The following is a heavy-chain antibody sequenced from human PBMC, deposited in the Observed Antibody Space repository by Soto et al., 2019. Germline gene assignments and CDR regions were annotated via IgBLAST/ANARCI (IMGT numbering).Heavy chain of an antibody. CDR3: AKDSTIFGVVIIPYFDY. V-gene: IGHV3-23*01. D-gene: IGHD3-3*01. CDR2: ISGSGGST. Sequence: GGSLRLSCAASGFTFSSYAMSWVRQAPGKGLEWVSAISGSGGSTYYADSVKGRFTISRDNSKNTLYLQMNSLRAEDTAVYYCAKDSTIFGVVIIPYFDYWGQGTLVTVSS. J-gene: IGHJ4*02. CDR1: GFTFSSYA.